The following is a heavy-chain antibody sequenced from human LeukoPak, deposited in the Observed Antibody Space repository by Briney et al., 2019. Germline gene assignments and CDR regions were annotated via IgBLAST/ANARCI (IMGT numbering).Heavy chain of an antibody. CDR1: GYTFTSYD. V-gene: IGHV1-8*01. D-gene: IGHD2-8*01. Sequence: ASVKVSCKASGYTFTSYDINWVRQATGQGLEWMGWMNPNSGNTGYAQKFQGRVTMTRNTSISTAYMELSSLRSEDTAVYYCARAEAGYCTNGVCTPGDYWGQGTPVTVSS. CDR3: ARAEAGYCTNGVCTPGDY. CDR2: MNPNSGNT. J-gene: IGHJ4*02.